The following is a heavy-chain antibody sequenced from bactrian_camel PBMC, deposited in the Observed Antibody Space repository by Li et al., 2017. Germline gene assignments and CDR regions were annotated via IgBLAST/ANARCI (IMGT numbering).Heavy chain of an antibody. V-gene: IGHV3S40*01. J-gene: IGHJ6*01. CDR2: INAGGGST. D-gene: IGHD1*01. Sequence: VQLVESGGGLVQPGESLRLSCAASGFTFSMYAMTWVRQAPGRGLEWVSSINAGGGSTVYAGSQGRFTISQDNAKNVLYLQMNSLEPEDTVMYYCAAGEDAATFCPTAVYSWSDSTVVTGTRGPRSPSP. CDR1: GFTFSMYA. CDR3: AAGEDAATFCPTAVYSWSDSTVVT.